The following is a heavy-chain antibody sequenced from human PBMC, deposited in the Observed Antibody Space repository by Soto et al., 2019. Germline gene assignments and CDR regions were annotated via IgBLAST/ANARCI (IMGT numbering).Heavy chain of an antibody. CDR2: IIPIFGTA. D-gene: IGHD6-6*01. Sequence: SVKVSCKASGGTFSSYAISWVRQAPGQGLEWMGGIIPIFGTANYAQKFQGRVTITADESTSTAYMELSSLRSEDTAVYYCARGEGFVAAPTFKQFDYWGQGTLVTVSS. V-gene: IGHV1-69*13. CDR3: ARGEGFVAAPTFKQFDY. J-gene: IGHJ4*02. CDR1: GGTFSSYA.